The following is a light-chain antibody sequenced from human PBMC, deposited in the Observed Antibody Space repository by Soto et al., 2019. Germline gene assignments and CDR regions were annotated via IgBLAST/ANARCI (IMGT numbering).Light chain of an antibody. J-gene: IGKJ1*01. V-gene: IGKV1-39*01. CDR3: QQSDSTPRT. CDR1: QSISNY. CDR2: AAS. Sequence: DIQMTQSPSSLSASVGHRVTITCRACQSISNYLNWYQQKPGKAPKLLMYAASSLQSGVQSRFGGSGSGTDFTLPISSRQHEDFATYYCQQSDSTPRTFGQGTTVEIK.